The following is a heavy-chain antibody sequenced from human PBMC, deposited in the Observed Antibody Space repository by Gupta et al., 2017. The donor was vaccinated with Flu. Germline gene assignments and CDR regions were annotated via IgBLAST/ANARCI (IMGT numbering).Heavy chain of an antibody. CDR2: IIPIFGTT. V-gene: IGHV1-69*01. J-gene: IGHJ5*02. D-gene: IGHD3-3*01. CDR3: ARNHDFWSGLHVS. Sequence: VRQAPGKGLEWMGAIIPIFGTTNYAQKFQGRVTITADESTSTAYMELSSLRSEDTAVYYCARNHDFWSGLHVSWGQGTLVTVSS.